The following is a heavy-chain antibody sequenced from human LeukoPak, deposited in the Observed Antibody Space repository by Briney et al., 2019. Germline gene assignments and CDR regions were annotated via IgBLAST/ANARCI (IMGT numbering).Heavy chain of an antibody. J-gene: IGHJ3*02. Sequence: ASVTISCKASGYTFIDYYIHWVQQAPGKGLEWMGRVDPEDGEALYAEKFQGRLTITADRSTTTAYMELSSLRSEDTAVYYCATKSTTTVGAFDIWGQGTMVTVSS. V-gene: IGHV1-69-2*01. CDR1: GYTFIDYY. D-gene: IGHD4-23*01. CDR2: VDPEDGEA. CDR3: ATKSTTTVGAFDI.